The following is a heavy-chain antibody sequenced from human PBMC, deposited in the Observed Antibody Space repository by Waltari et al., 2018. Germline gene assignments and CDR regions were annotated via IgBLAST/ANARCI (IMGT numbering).Heavy chain of an antibody. Sequence: QVRLQESGPGLVKPSETLSLTCGVSGGSITNNWWSWVRHSPGKGLEWIGELYHDGRTKYNPSVRSRGAIIVDQSNNQVSLNLSSLTAADTAVYYCAGHVAVPTTRGFDNWGQGILVIDSS. CDR2: LYHDGRT. V-gene: IGHV4-4*02. CDR3: AGHVAVPTTRGFDN. CDR1: GGSITNNW. D-gene: IGHD6-19*01. J-gene: IGHJ4*02.